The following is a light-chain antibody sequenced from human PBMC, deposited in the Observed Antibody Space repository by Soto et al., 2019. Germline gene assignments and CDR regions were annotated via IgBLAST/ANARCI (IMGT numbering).Light chain of an antibody. CDR2: AAS. CDR1: QGSSHY. J-gene: IGKJ3*01. Sequence: DIQMTQSPSSLSASVGDRVTITCRASQGSSHYLAWYQQKPGKVPTVLIYAASTLQSGVPSRFSGSGYGTEFALTIDGLQPEDVATYYCQKYKSAPFTFGPGTKVDI. V-gene: IGKV1-27*01. CDR3: QKYKSAPFT.